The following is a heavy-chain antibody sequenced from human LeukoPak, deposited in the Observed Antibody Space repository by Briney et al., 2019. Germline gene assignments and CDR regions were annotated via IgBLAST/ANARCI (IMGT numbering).Heavy chain of an antibody. CDR2: IYSGGST. CDR3: TGDPPAVATNTYG. Sequence: PGGSLRLSCAVSGITVSNNYMIWVRQAPGKGLEWVSLIYSGGSTSYADSVRGRFTISRDSSKNTLYLQMNSLRAEDTAVYYCTGDPPAVATNTYGWGQGTLVTVSS. CDR1: GITVSNNY. V-gene: IGHV3-66*01. D-gene: IGHD6-13*01. J-gene: IGHJ4*02.